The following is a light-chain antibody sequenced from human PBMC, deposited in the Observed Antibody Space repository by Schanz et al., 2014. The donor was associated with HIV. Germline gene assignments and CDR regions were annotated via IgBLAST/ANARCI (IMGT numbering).Light chain of an antibody. J-gene: IGLJ7*01. CDR3: QSYDSSLSGSV. Sequence: QSVLTQPPSVSGAPGQRVTISCTGSSPNIGPGYEVHWYQQLPGTAPKLLIYGNSNRPSGFPDRFSGSKSGTSASLAITGLQAEDEADYYCQSYDSSLSGSVFGGGTQLTVL. CDR1: SPNIGPGYE. CDR2: GNS. V-gene: IGLV1-40*01.